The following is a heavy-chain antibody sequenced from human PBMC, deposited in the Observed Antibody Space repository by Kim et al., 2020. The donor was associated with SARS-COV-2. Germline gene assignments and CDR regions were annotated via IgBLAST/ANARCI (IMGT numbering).Heavy chain of an antibody. CDR3: ARDLSPRMVRGVRYFDY. CDR1: GGSISSSNW. Sequence: SETLSLTCAVSGGSISSSNWWSWVRQPPGKGLEWIGEIYHSGSTNYNPSLKSRVTISVDKSKNQFSLKLSSVTAAETAVYYCARDLSPRMVRGVRYFDYWGQGTLVTVSS. V-gene: IGHV4-4*02. J-gene: IGHJ4*02. CDR2: IYHSGST. D-gene: IGHD3-10*01.